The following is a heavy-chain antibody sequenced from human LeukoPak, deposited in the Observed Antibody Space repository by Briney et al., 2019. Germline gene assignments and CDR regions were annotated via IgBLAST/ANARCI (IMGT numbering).Heavy chain of an antibody. D-gene: IGHD1-26*01. CDR1: GFTFRNYA. J-gene: IGHJ6*03. CDR3: ARYMGGRYYYYYMDV. Sequence: GGSLRLSCAASGFTFRNYAMSWVRQAPGKGLEWVSAISGSGENTYYADSVKGRFTISRDNAKNSLYLQMNSLRAEDTAVYYCARYMGGRYYYYYMDVWGKGTTVTISS. V-gene: IGHV3-23*01. CDR2: ISGSGENT.